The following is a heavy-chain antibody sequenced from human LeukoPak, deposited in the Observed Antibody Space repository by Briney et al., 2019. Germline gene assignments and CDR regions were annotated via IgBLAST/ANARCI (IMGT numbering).Heavy chain of an antibody. Sequence: PGGSLRLSCAASGFTFSSYAMSWVRQAPRKGLEWVSAISGSGGSTYFADSVKGRFTISRDNSKNTLYLQMNSLRAEDTAVYYCAREIGLSSPGSGFDYWGQGTLVTVSS. CDR2: ISGSGGST. J-gene: IGHJ4*02. CDR3: AREIGLSSPGSGFDY. V-gene: IGHV3-23*01. CDR1: GFTFSSYA. D-gene: IGHD3-10*02.